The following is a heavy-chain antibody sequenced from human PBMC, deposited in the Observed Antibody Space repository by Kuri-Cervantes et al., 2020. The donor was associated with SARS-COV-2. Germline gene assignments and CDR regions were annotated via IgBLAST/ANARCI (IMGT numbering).Heavy chain of an antibody. CDR1: GGSFSGYY. Sequence: SETLSLTCAVYGGSFSGYYWSWIRQPPGKGLEWIGHIYYSGSTNYNPSLKSRVTISVDTSKNQFSLKLSSVTAVDTAVYYCAREQGPMRTFDYWGQGTLVTGSS. D-gene: IGHD3/OR15-3a*01. J-gene: IGHJ4*02. V-gene: IGHV4-59*01. CDR3: AREQGPMRTFDY. CDR2: IYYSGST.